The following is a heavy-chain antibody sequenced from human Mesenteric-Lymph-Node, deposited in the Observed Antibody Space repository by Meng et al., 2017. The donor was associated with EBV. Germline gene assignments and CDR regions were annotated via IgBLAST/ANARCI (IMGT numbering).Heavy chain of an antibody. Sequence: QVQLVQSGAEVKKPGSSVKVSCKASGGTFSSYAVGWVRQAPGQGLEWMGGIIPIFGTANYAQKFQGRVTITADESTSTAYMELSSLRSEDTAVYYCARGGDIVVVPAASPFDYWGQGTLVTVSS. D-gene: IGHD2-2*01. CDR2: IIPIFGTA. CDR3: ARGGDIVVVPAASPFDY. V-gene: IGHV1-69*01. CDR1: GGTFSSYA. J-gene: IGHJ4*02.